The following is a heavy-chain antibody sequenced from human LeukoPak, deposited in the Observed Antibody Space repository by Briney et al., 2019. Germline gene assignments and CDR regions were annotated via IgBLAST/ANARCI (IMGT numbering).Heavy chain of an antibody. D-gene: IGHD4/OR15-4a*01. V-gene: IGHV3-21*01. CDR2: ISSSSSYI. Sequence: PGRSLRLSCAASGFTFSSYSMNWVRQAPGKGLEWVSSISSSSSYIYYADSVKGRFTISRDNAKNSLYLQMNSLRAEDTAVYYCARDVGLWSPNGYYFDYWGQGTLVTVSS. J-gene: IGHJ4*02. CDR1: GFTFSSYS. CDR3: ARDVGLWSPNGYYFDY.